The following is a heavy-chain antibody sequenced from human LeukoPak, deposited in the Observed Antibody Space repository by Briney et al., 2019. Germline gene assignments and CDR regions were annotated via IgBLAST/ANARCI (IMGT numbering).Heavy chain of an antibody. CDR2: ISSSGSTI. Sequence: GGSLRLSCAASGFTFSSYEMNWVRQAPGKGLEWGSYISSSGSTIYYADSVKGRFTISRDNAKNSLYLQMNSLRAEDTAVYYCARESSSWYALVYYFDYWGQGTLVTVSS. D-gene: IGHD6-13*01. CDR3: ARESSSWYALVYYFDY. CDR1: GFTFSSYE. V-gene: IGHV3-48*03. J-gene: IGHJ4*02.